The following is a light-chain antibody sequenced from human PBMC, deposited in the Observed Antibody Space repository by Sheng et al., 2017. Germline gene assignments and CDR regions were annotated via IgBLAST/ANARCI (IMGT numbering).Light chain of an antibody. Sequence: EIVLTQSPATLSLSPGERATFSCRASQSVDSQLAWYQQRPGQAPRLLIYDATNRATDIPARFSGSGSGADYTLTISRLEAEDLAVYYCQQRDSWPITFGGGTKLEIK. J-gene: IGKJ4*01. CDR3: QQRDSWPIT. CDR1: QSVDSQ. V-gene: IGKV3-11*01. CDR2: DAT.